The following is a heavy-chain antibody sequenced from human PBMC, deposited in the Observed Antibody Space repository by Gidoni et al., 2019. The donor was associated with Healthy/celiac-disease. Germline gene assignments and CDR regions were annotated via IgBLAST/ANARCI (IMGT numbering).Heavy chain of an antibody. CDR1: GYTLTSYY. Sequence: QLQLVQSGGEVKKPGAPGKASCKASGYTLTSYYMHWVRQAPGQGLEWMGIINPSGGSTSYAQKFQGRVTMTRDTSTSTVYMELSSLRSEDTAVYYCAYYGSGSYYNFWGQGTLVTVSS. CDR3: AYYGSGSYYNF. V-gene: IGHV1-46*01. D-gene: IGHD3-10*01. CDR2: INPSGGST. J-gene: IGHJ4*02.